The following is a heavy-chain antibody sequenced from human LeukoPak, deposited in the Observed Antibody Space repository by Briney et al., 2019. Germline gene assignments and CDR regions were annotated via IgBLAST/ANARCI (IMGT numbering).Heavy chain of an antibody. J-gene: IGHJ4*02. V-gene: IGHV4-4*07. Sequence: SETLSLTCIVSGGSISGYYWNWIRQSAGKGLEWVGRIYSSGSTNYNPSLKSRVTISVDTSKNQFSLKLSSVTAADTAVYYCARLSSGSSSWYDIDYWGQGTLVTVSS. D-gene: IGHD6-13*01. CDR2: IYSSGST. CDR3: ARLSSGSSSWYDIDY. CDR1: GGSISGYY.